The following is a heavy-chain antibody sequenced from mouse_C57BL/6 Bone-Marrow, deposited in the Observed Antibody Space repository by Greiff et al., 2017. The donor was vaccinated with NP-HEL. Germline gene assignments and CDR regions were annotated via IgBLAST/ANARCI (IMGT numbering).Heavy chain of an antibody. J-gene: IGHJ2*01. CDR1: GYTFTSYG. CDR2: IYPRSGNT. V-gene: IGHV1-81*01. CDR3: ARSRLRSNFDY. D-gene: IGHD1-1*01. Sequence: QVQLKESGAELARPGASVKLSCKASGYTFTSYGISWVKQRTGQGLEWIGEIYPRSGNTYYNEKFKGKATLTADKSSSTAYMELRSLTSEDSAVYFCARSRLRSNFDYWGQGTTLTVSS.